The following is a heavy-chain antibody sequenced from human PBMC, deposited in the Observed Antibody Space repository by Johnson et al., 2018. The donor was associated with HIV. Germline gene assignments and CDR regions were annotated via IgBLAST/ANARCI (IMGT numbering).Heavy chain of an antibody. CDR2: IYSGGST. Sequence: VQLVESGGGLVQPGGSLRLSCAASGLTVSNNYMSWVRQAPGKGLEWVSVIYSGGSTYYADSVKGRFTISRDNSKNTLYLQMNSLRAEDTAVYYCARDTVVTPPHDAFDIWGQGTMVTVSS. D-gene: IGHD4-23*01. CDR1: GLTVSNNY. V-gene: IGHV3-66*01. CDR3: ARDTVVTPPHDAFDI. J-gene: IGHJ3*02.